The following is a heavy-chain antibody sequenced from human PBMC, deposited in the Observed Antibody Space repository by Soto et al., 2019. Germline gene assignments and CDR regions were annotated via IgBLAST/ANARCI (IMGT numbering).Heavy chain of an antibody. CDR3: AKDLNYGDYETYYFDY. CDR1: GFTFSSYV. Sequence: GGSLRLSCAASGFTFSSYVMSWVRQAPGKGLEWVSAISGSGGSTYYADSVKGRFTISRDNSKNTLYLQMNSLRAEDTAVYYCAKDLNYGDYETYYFDYWGQGTLVTVSS. CDR2: ISGSGGST. V-gene: IGHV3-23*01. D-gene: IGHD4-17*01. J-gene: IGHJ4*02.